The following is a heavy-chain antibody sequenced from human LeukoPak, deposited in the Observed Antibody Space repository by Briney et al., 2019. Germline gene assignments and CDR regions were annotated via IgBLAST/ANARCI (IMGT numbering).Heavy chain of an antibody. Sequence: ESLKISCKGSGYTFTNNWIGWVRQVPGKGLEWMGIVFPVDSDTRYSPSFQGQVTISTDKSISTAYLQWSSLKASDTAIYYCASHSSGWYDFPPRYWGQGTLVTVSS. CDR1: GYTFTNNW. V-gene: IGHV5-51*01. J-gene: IGHJ4*02. CDR3: ASHSSGWYDFPPRY. D-gene: IGHD6-19*01. CDR2: VFPVDSDT.